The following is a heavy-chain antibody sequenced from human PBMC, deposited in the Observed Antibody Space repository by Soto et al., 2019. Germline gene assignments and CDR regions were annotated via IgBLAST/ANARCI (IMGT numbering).Heavy chain of an antibody. Sequence: KPSETLSLTCTVSGASISSSRSYWGWVRQPPGKGLEWIVSFYYTGGTYSTYYNPSLKSRVTISVDTSKNQFSLHLNSVTPEDTAVYYCAREFPYYVSSDSYLDYWGQGALVTVSS. CDR1: GASISSSRSY. J-gene: IGHJ4*02. D-gene: IGHD3-16*01. CDR2: FYYTGGT. V-gene: IGHV4-39*02. CDR3: AREFPYYVSSDSYLDY.